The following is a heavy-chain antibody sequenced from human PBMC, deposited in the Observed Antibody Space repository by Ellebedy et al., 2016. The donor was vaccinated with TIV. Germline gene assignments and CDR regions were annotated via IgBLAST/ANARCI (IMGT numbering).Heavy chain of an antibody. CDR3: AREGYSYATDY. CDR2: IYYSGGT. CDR1: GGSISSYY. Sequence: MPSETLSLTCTVSGGSISSYYWSWIRQPPGKGLEWIGYIYYSGGTNYNPSLKSRVTISVDTSKNQFSLKLSSVTAADTAVYYCAREGYSYATDYWGQGTLVTVSS. J-gene: IGHJ4*02. V-gene: IGHV4-59*01. D-gene: IGHD5-18*01.